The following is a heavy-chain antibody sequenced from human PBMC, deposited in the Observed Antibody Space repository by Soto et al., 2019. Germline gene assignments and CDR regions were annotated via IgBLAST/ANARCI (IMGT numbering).Heavy chain of an antibody. CDR1: GFTFSRYA. D-gene: IGHD4-17*01. CDR3: ASDSSTPALYGDYDLEYFQH. Sequence: EVQLWESGGGLVQPGGSLRLSCAASGFTFSRYAMNWVRQAPGKGLACVSAISGSGGSTNYADSVKGRFTSSRDNSKNTLYLQMNSLRVEDTAVYYCASDSSTPALYGDYDLEYFQHWVQGTLLTVSS. V-gene: IGHV3-23*01. J-gene: IGHJ1*01. CDR2: ISGSGGST.